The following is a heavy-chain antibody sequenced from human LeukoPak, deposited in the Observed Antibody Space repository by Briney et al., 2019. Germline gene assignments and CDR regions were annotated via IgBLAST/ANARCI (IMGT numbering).Heavy chain of an antibody. D-gene: IGHD2-15*01. CDR3: ARGRYCSGGGCHYFDY. J-gene: IGHJ4*02. V-gene: IGHV3-7*01. Sequence: PGGSLRLSCAVSGLTFNSYWRRWVRQAPGKGLEWVANIKQDGSEKFYVDSVKGRFTISRDNAKNSLYLQMNSLRAEDTAVFYCARGRYCSGGGCHYFDYWGQGTLVTVSS. CDR2: IKQDGSEK. CDR1: GLTFNSYW.